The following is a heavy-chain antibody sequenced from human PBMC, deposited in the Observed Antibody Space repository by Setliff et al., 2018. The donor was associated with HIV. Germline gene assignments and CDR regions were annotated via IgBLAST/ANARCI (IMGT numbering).Heavy chain of an antibody. CDR2: ISASGST. CDR3: AREAVGAGGDYYGMDV. CDR1: GGSISSYY. Sequence: SETLSLTCTVSGGSISSYYWSWIRQPADKALEWIGRISASGSTNYNPSLESRVTLSIDTSNNQFSLKLTSVTAAGTAVYYCAREAVGAGGDYYGMDVWGQGTTVTVSS. J-gene: IGHJ6*02. V-gene: IGHV4-4*07. D-gene: IGHD1-26*01.